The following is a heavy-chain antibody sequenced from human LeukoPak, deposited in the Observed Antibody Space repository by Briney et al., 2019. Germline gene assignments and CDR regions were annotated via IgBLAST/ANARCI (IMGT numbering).Heavy chain of an antibody. D-gene: IGHD2-2*01. J-gene: IGHJ5*02. CDR3: AKDPGEYCSSTSCSKQNWFDP. V-gene: IGHV3-30*02. CDR2: IRYDGSNK. CDR1: GLTFSSYG. Sequence: GGSLRLSCAASGLTFSSYGMHWVRQAPGKGLGGVAFIRYDGSNKYYADSVKGRFTISRDNSKNTLYLQMNSLRAEDTAVYYCAKDPGEYCSSTSCSKQNWFDPWGQGTLVTVSS.